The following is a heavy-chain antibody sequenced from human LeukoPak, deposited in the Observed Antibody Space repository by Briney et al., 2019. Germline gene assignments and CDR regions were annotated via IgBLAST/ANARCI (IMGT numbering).Heavy chain of an antibody. V-gene: IGHV3-23*01. CDR1: GFTFSSYA. CDR2: ISGSGGST. CDR3: ARDPTGSGLNYFDY. Sequence: GGSLRLSCAASGFTFSSYAMSWVRQAPGKGVEWVSAISGSGGSTYYADSVKGRFTISRDNSKNTLYLQMNSLRAEDTAVYYCARDPTGSGLNYFDYWGQGTLVTVSS. D-gene: IGHD3-3*01. J-gene: IGHJ4*02.